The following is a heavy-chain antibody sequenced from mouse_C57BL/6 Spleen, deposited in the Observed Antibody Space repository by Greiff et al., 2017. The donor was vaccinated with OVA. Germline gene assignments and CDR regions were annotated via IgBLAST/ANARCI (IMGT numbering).Heavy chain of an antibody. CDR1: GFTFSNYW. CDR3: TAGNYAVDY. CDR2: IRLKSDNYAT. J-gene: IGHJ4*01. Sequence: DVKLQESGGGLVQPGGSMKLSCVASGFTFSNYWMNWVRQSPEKGLEWVAQIRLKSDNYATHYAESVKGRFTISRDDSKSSVYLQMNNLRAEDTGIYYCTAGNYAVDYWGQGTSVTVSS. D-gene: IGHD2-1*01. V-gene: IGHV6-3*01.